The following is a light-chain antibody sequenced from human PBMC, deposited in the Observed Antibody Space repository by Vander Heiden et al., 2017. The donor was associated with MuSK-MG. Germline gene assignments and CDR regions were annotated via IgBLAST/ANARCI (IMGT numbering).Light chain of an antibody. CDR2: WAS. J-gene: IGKJ4*01. CDR3: QQDDSTPLT. V-gene: IGKV4-1*01. Sequence: DILMTQSPDSLAVSLGERATINCKSSQSVLYSSNNKNYLAWYQQKPGQPPKLLIYWASTRESGVPDRFSGSGSGTDFTLTISSLQAEDVAVYYCQQDDSTPLTFGGGTKVXIK. CDR1: QSVLYSSNNKNY.